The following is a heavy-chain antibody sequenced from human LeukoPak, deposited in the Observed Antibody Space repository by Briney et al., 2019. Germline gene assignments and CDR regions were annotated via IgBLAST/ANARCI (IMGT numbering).Heavy chain of an antibody. D-gene: IGHD3-10*01. CDR1: GFTFSSFA. V-gene: IGHV3-23*01. Sequence: GGSLRLSCAASGFTFSSFAMSWVRQAPGEGLEWVSAMSGSGGMTYSADSVKGRFTISRDNSKNTLYLQMNSLRAEDTAVYYCAKKSRGSGSYYGDYWGQGILVTVSS. CDR2: MSGSGGMT. J-gene: IGHJ4*02. CDR3: AKKSRGSGSYYGDY.